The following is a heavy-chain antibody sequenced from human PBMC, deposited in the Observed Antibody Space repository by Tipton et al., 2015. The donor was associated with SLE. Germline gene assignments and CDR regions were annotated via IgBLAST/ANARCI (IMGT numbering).Heavy chain of an antibody. CDR1: GHTFKNYG. Sequence: QLVQSGAEVKNPGASVKVSCKASGHTFKNYGISWVRQAPGQGLEWMGWISVYNGNTNYAQRLQGRVAMTTDTSTTTAYMELRSLRTDDAAVYYCAGGEGTKGVLDYWGQRTLVTVSS. CDR3: AGGEGTKGVLDY. CDR2: ISVYNGNT. D-gene: IGHD1-7*01. J-gene: IGHJ4*02. V-gene: IGHV1-18*01.